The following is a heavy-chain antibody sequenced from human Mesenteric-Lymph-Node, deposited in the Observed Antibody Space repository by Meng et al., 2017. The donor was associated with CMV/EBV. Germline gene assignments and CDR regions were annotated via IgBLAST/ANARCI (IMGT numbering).Heavy chain of an antibody. CDR2: TRNKANSYTT. D-gene: IGHD3-22*01. J-gene: IGHJ4*02. Sequence: GGSLRLSCAASGFTFSDHYMDWVRQAPGKGLEWVGRTRNKANSYTTEYAASVKGRFTISRDDSKNSLYLQMNSLKTEDTAVYYCARDGDYYDSSGYWGQGTLVTVSS. CDR1: GFTFSDHY. V-gene: IGHV3-72*01. CDR3: ARDGDYYDSSGY.